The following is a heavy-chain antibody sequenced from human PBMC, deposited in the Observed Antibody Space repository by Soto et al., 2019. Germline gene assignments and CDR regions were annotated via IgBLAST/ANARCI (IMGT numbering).Heavy chain of an antibody. J-gene: IGHJ2*01. Sequence: PGGSLRLSCAASGFTFSSYAMSWVRQAPGKGLEWVSAISGSGGSTYYADSVKGRFTISRDNSKNTLYLQMHSLRAEDTAVYYCAKDVSSGITSLDLCGRGTMVTVYS. CDR3: AKDVSSGITSLDL. CDR1: GFTFSSYA. V-gene: IGHV3-23*01. D-gene: IGHD3-3*01. CDR2: ISGSGGST.